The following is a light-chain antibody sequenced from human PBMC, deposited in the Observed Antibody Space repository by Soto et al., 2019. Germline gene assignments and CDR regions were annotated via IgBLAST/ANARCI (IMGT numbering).Light chain of an antibody. CDR2: KAS. Sequence: DIQMTQSPSTLSASVGDRVTITCRASQSISTWLAWYQKKPGTAPKLLIYKASTLENGVPSRFSGSRSGTEFTLTVSSLQPDDFATYYCQQYNDSFPYTFGHGTKLEIK. J-gene: IGKJ2*01. V-gene: IGKV1-5*03. CDR1: QSISTW. CDR3: QQYNDSFPYT.